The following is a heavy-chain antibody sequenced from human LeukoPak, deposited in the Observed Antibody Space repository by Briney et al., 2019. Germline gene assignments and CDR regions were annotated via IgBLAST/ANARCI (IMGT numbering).Heavy chain of an antibody. J-gene: IGHJ3*02. Sequence: SVKVSCKASGGTFSSYAISRVRQAPGQGLEWMGRIIPILGIANYVQKFQGRVTITADKSTSTAYMELSSLRSEDTAVYYCASAGSGSYYSYAFDIWGQGTMVTVSS. V-gene: IGHV1-69*04. CDR3: ASAGSGSYYSYAFDI. CDR2: IIPILGIA. CDR1: GGTFSSYA. D-gene: IGHD3-10*01.